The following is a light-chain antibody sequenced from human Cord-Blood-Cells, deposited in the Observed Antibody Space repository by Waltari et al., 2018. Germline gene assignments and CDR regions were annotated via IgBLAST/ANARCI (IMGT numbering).Light chain of an antibody. CDR3: QQYGSAPRT. V-gene: IGKV3-20*01. J-gene: IGKJ1*01. Sequence: EIVLTQSPGTLSLSPGDSATHSCMACQSVSSSYLARYQQNPGHAARLLIYGASSRATGIPDRFSGSGSGTDFTVTISRLEPEDFAVDYCQQYGSAPRTFGQGTKVEIK. CDR2: GAS. CDR1: QSVSSSY.